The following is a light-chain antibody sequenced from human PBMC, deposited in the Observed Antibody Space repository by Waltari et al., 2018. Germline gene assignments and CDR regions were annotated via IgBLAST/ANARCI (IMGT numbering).Light chain of an antibody. CDR3: QSYESSLSHSV. CDR1: NSNIGAGYA. J-gene: IGLJ1*01. V-gene: IGLV1-40*01. CDR2: ANN. Sequence: QSVLTQPPSVSGAPGQRVTISCTGSNSNIGAGYAVHWYQQLPTKAPQLPIIANNNRPSGVPDRCSGSRSGPSASLAITGLQAEDEADYYCQSYESSLSHSVFGTGTKVSVL.